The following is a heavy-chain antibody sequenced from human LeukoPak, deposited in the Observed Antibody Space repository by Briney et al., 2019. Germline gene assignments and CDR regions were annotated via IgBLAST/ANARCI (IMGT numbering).Heavy chain of an antibody. CDR2: IFYSVIT. J-gene: IGHJ5*02. V-gene: IGHV4-39*01. CDR1: GGSISSSSQY. D-gene: IGHD1-1*01. Sequence: PSETLSLTCTVSGGSISSSSQYWDWIRQPPGKGLEWIGSIFYSVITYYNPSLKSRVTISVDTSKNQFSLKLSSVTAANTAVYYCATRLPLGYFDPWGQGTLVTASS. CDR3: ATRLPLGYFDP.